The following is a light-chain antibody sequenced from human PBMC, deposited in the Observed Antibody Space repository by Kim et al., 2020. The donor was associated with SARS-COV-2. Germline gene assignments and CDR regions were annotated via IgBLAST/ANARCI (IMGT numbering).Light chain of an antibody. J-gene: IGKJ1*01. Sequence: EIVLTQSPGTLSLSPGERATLSCRASQSVSTSYLAWYQQKPDQATRLLHYGACSRATGIPDRFSGSGSGTDSTLIISRLEPEYFAVYYWQYDISSPTFGQGTKVDIK. V-gene: IGKV3-20*01. CDR2: GAC. CDR1: QSVSTSY. CDR3: QYDISSPT.